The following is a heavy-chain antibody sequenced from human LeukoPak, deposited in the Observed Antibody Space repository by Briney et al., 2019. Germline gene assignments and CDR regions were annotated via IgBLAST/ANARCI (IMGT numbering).Heavy chain of an antibody. CDR2: TYYRSKWYN. Sequence: SQTLSLTCAISGDSVSSNSAAWNWIRQSPSRGLEWLGRTYYRSKWYNDYAVSVKSRITINPDTSKNQFSLQLNSVTPEDTAVYYCASYSDILTGYFPWAFDIWGQGTMVTVSS. D-gene: IGHD3-9*01. CDR3: ASYSDILTGYFPWAFDI. J-gene: IGHJ3*02. V-gene: IGHV6-1*01. CDR1: GDSVSSNSAA.